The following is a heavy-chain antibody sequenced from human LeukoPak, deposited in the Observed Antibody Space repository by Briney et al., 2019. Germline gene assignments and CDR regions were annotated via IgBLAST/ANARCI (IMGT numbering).Heavy chain of an antibody. Sequence: SVKVSCKASGGTFSSYAISWVRQAPGQGLEWMGRIIPIFGTANYAQKFQGRVTITTDESTSTAYMELSSLRSEDTAVYYCARGVRLGELSLYYFDYWGQGTLVTVSS. V-gene: IGHV1-69*05. J-gene: IGHJ4*02. CDR2: IIPIFGTA. D-gene: IGHD3-16*02. CDR3: ARGVRLGELSLYYFDY. CDR1: GGTFSSYA.